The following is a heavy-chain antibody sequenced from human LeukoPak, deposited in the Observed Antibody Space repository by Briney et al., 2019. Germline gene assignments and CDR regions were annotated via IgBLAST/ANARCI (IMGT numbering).Heavy chain of an antibody. CDR1: GYSFTSYW. CDR3: ARHRGSWFGEPQLDY. Sequence: GESLKISCKGSGYSFTSYWIGWVRQTPGKGLEWMGIIYPGDSDTRYSPSFQGQVTISADKSISTAYLQWSSLKASDTAMYYCARHRGSWFGEPQLDYWGQGTLVTVSS. V-gene: IGHV5-51*01. CDR2: IYPGDSDT. D-gene: IGHD3-10*01. J-gene: IGHJ4*02.